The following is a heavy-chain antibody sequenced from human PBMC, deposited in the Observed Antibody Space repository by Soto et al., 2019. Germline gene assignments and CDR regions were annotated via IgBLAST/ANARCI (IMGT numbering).Heavy chain of an antibody. D-gene: IGHD5-18*01. CDR2: IYYSGST. CDR3: AGGPTRAAMGWDY. J-gene: IGHJ4*02. CDR1: GGSISSGGYY. V-gene: IGHV4-31*03. Sequence: QVQLQESGPGLVKPSQTLSLTCTVSGGSISSGGYYWSWIRQHPGKGLEWIGYIYYSGSTYYNPSPKSRVTISVDPSKNQFPLKLSSGTAADTAVYYCAGGPTRAAMGWDYWGQGTLVTGPS.